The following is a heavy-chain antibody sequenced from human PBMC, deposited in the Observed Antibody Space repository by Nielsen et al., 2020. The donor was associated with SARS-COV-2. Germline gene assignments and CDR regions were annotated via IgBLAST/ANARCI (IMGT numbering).Heavy chain of an antibody. Sequence: GGSLRLSCAASGFTFSSYSMNWVRQAPGKGLEWVSSISSSSSYIYYADSVKGRFTISRDNAKNSLYLQMNSLRAEDTAVYYCARDYGKKYQLLSLRWFDPWGQGTLVTVSS. D-gene: IGHD2-2*01. CDR1: GFTFSSYS. V-gene: IGHV3-21*01. CDR2: ISSSSSYI. J-gene: IGHJ5*02. CDR3: ARDYGKKYQLLSLRWFDP.